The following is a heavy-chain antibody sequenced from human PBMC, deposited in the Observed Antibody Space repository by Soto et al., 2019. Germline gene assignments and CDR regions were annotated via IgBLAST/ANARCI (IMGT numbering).Heavy chain of an antibody. Sequence: SETLSLTCTVSGASISSGDYFWSWIRQSPGKGLQWVGYIYDSGSSYYNPSLKSRVTMSVDTSKNQFSLKLSSVTAADTAVYYCAREKGYISGPKNFDYWGQGTLVTVSS. D-gene: IGHD5-12*01. J-gene: IGHJ4*02. V-gene: IGHV4-30-4*01. CDR2: IYDSGSS. CDR1: GASISSGDYF. CDR3: AREKGYISGPKNFDY.